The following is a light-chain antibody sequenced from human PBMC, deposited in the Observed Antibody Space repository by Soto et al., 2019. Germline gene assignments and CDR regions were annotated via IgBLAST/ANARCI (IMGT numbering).Light chain of an antibody. CDR2: EGS. CDR3: CSYSSSSTSLGV. Sequence: QSALTQPASVSGSPGQSITISCTGTSSDVGSYNLVSWYQQHPGKAPKLMIYEGSKRPSGVSNSFSGSKSGNTASLTISGLQAEDEADYYCCSYSSSSTSLGVFGGGTKLTVL. CDR1: SSDVGSYNL. J-gene: IGLJ3*02. V-gene: IGLV2-23*01.